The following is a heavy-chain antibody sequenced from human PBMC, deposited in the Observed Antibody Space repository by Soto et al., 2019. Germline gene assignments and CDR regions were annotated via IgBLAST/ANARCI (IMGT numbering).Heavy chain of an antibody. CDR3: ARNHYDSSGYYYPRKYYYYYYCMDV. J-gene: IGHJ6*02. CDR1: GGTFSSYA. Sequence: QVQLVQSGAEVKKPGSSVKVSCKASGGTFSSYAISWVRQAPGQGLEWMGGIIPIFGTANYAQKYQGRVTITADESTSTDYMERSSLRSEDTAVYYCARNHYDSSGYYYPRKYYYYYYCMDVWGQGTTVTLSS. CDR2: IIPIFGTA. D-gene: IGHD3-22*01. V-gene: IGHV1-69*01.